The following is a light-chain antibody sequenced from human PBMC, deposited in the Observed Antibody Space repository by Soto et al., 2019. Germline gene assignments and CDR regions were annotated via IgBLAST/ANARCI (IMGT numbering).Light chain of an antibody. Sequence: QSALTQPASVSGSPGQSITISCTGTSSDVGGYNYVSWYQQHPGKAPKLMIYEVSNRPSGVSNRFSGSKSGNTASLTISGLKAEDEADYYCSSYTSSTHVVFGGGTQLTAL. V-gene: IGLV2-14*01. CDR3: SSYTSSTHVV. J-gene: IGLJ2*01. CDR2: EVS. CDR1: SSDVGGYNY.